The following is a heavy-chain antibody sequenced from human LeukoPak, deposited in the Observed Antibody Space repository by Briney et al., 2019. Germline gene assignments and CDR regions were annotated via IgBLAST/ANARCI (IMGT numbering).Heavy chain of an antibody. V-gene: IGHV4-34*01. CDR3: ARARYYGSGSYYNHPRGPPLY. D-gene: IGHD3-10*01. J-gene: IGHJ4*02. Sequence: PSETLSLTCAVYGGSFSGYYWSWIRQPPGKGLEWIGEINHSGSTNYNPSLKSRVTISVDTSKNQFFLKLSSVTAADTAVFYCARARYYGSGSYYNHPRGPPLYWGQGTLVTVSS. CDR2: INHSGST. CDR1: GGSFSGYY.